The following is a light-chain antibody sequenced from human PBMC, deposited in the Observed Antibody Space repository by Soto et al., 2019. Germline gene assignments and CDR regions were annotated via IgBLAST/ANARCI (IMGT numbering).Light chain of an antibody. V-gene: IGKV3-15*01. J-gene: IGKJ4*01. CDR2: GAS. Sequence: EIVMTQSPDTLSVSPGERATLSCRASQSVGTNLAWYQQKPGQAPRLVISGASTRATGVPARFSGSGSATDFTLSISGLQSEDFAVYYCQQYNDWPLTFGGGTRVGIK. CDR1: QSVGTN. CDR3: QQYNDWPLT.